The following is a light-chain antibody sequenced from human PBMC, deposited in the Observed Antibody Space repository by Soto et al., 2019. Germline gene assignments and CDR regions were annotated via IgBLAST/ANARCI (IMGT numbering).Light chain of an antibody. V-gene: IGLV2-11*01. CDR1: SSDVGGYNS. J-gene: IGLJ3*02. CDR2: DVS. Sequence: QSALTQPRSVSGSPGQSVTIYCTGTSSDVGGYNSVSWYQQHPGKAPKLMIYDVSKRPSGVPDRFSGSKSGNTASLTISGLQAEDEADYYCCSYAGSYTWVFGGGTKLTVL. CDR3: CSYAGSYTWV.